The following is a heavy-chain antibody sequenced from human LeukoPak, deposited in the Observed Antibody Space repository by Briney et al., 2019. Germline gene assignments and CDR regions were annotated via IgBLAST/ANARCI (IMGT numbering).Heavy chain of an antibody. D-gene: IGHD1-26*01. CDR1: GFTVSTNY. CDR3: ARPTFLWGSYFVDDI. V-gene: IGHV3-66*04. Sequence: GGSLRLSCAASGFTVSTNYMSWVPQAPGKGLEWVSVIYSGSSTYYADSVKGRFIISRDNSKNTLYLQMNSLRVEDTAVYYCARPTFLWGSYFVDDIWGQGTMVTVSS. J-gene: IGHJ3*02. CDR2: IYSGSST.